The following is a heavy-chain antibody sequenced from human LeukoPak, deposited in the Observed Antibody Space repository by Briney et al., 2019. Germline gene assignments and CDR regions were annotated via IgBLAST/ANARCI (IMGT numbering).Heavy chain of an antibody. J-gene: IGHJ4*02. CDR3: AKYGAKSYYYDSSGYYSFDY. V-gene: IGHV3-23*01. CDR2: ISGSGGST. CDR1: GFTFTSYA. D-gene: IGHD3-22*01. Sequence: GGSLRLSCAASGFTFTSYAMSWVRQAPGKGLEWVSDISGSGGSTYYADSVKGRFTISRDNSKNTLYLQMNSLRAEDTAVYYCAKYGAKSYYYDSSGYYSFDYWGQGTLVTVSS.